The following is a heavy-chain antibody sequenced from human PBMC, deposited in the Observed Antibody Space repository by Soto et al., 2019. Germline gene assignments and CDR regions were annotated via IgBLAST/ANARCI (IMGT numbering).Heavy chain of an antibody. J-gene: IGHJ6*02. D-gene: IGHD2-2*01. CDR2: ISGSGGST. Sequence: GGSLRLSCAASGFPFSGYAMSWVRQAPGKGLEWVSAISGSGGSTYYADSVKGRFTISRDNSKNTLYLQMNSLRAEDTAVYYCAKSRYQLLEVDVWGQGTTVNVSS. CDR1: GFPFSGYA. V-gene: IGHV3-23*01. CDR3: AKSRYQLLEVDV.